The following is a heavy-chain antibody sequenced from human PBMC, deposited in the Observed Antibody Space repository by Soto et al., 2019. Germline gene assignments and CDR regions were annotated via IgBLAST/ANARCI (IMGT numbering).Heavy chain of an antibody. CDR1: GFTYSYHG. Sequence: QVQLVVSGAGVVQPGTSLRLSCAASGFTYSYHGMHWVRQAPGTGLEWVAIIWHDGSNKYYADSVKGRFTISKNNSKNMIYLEMTSPGAEDTAVYYWTRYGGNFRSDYWGQGTLVTVSS. CDR3: TRYGGNFRSDY. J-gene: IGHJ4*02. D-gene: IGHD4-17*01. V-gene: IGHV3-33*01. CDR2: IWHDGSNK.